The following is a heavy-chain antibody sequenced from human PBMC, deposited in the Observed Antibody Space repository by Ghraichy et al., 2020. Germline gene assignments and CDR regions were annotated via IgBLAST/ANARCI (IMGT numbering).Heavy chain of an antibody. V-gene: IGHV3-30*02. CDR2: IYYDGSNK. CDR3: AKGSYSGGQTLDY. D-gene: IGHD2-15*01. J-gene: IGHJ4*02. Sequence: GGSLRLSCAASGFTFRSFGMHWVRQAPGKGLEWVAFIYYDGSNKYYADSVQGRFTISRDNSKNTLYLQMNSLRPEDTAVYYCAKGSYSGGQTLDYWGQGTLVTVSS. CDR1: GFTFRSFG.